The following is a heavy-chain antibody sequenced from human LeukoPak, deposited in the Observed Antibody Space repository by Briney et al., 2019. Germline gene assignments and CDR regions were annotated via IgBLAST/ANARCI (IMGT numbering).Heavy chain of an antibody. CDR2: ISSSSSYI. J-gene: IGHJ4*02. D-gene: IGHD1-26*01. Sequence: PGGSLRLSCAASGFTFSHCSMNWVRQAPGKGLEWVSSISSSSSYIYYADSVKGRFTVSRNNAKNSLYLQMDSLRAEDTAVYYCARVFSGTYLNYHHFDYWGQGTLVTVSS. CDR1: GFTFSHCS. CDR3: ARVFSGTYLNYHHFDY. V-gene: IGHV3-21*01.